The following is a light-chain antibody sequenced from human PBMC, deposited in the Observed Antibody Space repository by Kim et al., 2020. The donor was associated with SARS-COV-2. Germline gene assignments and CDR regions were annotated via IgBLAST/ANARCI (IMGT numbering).Light chain of an antibody. CDR3: QQRTDWRT. Sequence: LSPGESATLSSRASQRVNTFLAWFQQRPGQAPRLLIYDASKRATGIPARFSGSGSGTDFTLTISTLEPEDFAVYYCQQRTDWRTFGQGTKVDIK. J-gene: IGKJ1*01. CDR2: DAS. V-gene: IGKV3-11*01. CDR1: QRVNTF.